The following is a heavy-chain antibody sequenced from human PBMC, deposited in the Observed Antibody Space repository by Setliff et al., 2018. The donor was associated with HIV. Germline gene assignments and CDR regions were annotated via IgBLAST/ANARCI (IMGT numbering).Heavy chain of an antibody. J-gene: IGHJ6*03. CDR1: GGPISSYY. D-gene: IGHD3-3*01. CDR2: TYYSGRT. CDR3: ARAIFGIVYYYMDV. V-gene: IGHV4-59*12. Sequence: SETLSLTCTVSGGPISSYYWSWIRQPPGKGLEWIGYTYYSGRTNYNPSLKSRVTISVDTSKNQFSLKLSSVTAADTAVYYCARAIFGIVYYYMDVWGKGTTVTVSS.